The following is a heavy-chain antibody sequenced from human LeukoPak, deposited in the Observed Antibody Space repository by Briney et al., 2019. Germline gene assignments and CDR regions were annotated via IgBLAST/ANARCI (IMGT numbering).Heavy chain of an antibody. CDR1: GLTFSSYW. CDR2: IKQDGSEK. V-gene: IGHV3-7*04. D-gene: IGHD3-16*01. J-gene: IGHJ4*02. Sequence: GGSLRLSCAASGLTFSSYWMSWVRQAPGKGLEWVANIKQDGSEKYYVDSVKGRFTISRDNAKNSLYLQMNSLRAEDTAVYYCVRGGGSFDSWGQGTLVTVTS. CDR3: VRGGGSFDS.